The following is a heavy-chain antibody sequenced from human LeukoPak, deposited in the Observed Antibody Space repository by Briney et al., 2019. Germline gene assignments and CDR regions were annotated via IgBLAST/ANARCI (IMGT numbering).Heavy chain of an antibody. J-gene: IGHJ3*02. D-gene: IGHD4-17*01. Sequence: HPGGSLRLSCTASGLTFSNYATTWVRQAPGKGLEWVSSITGSGRGTYYADSVKGRFSVSRDNSQNTVFLHMNSLRADDTALYYCSNDPNGDYVGAFDMWGPGTMVTVSS. CDR2: ITGSGRGT. CDR3: SNDPNGDYVGAFDM. V-gene: IGHV3-23*01. CDR1: GLTFSNYA.